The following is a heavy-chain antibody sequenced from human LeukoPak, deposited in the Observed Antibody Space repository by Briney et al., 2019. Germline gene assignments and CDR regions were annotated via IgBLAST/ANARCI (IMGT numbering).Heavy chain of an antibody. CDR2: IYYSGST. D-gene: IGHD1-26*01. CDR3: ARLADSGSYGVSGHFDY. J-gene: IGHJ4*02. Sequence: SETLSLTCTVSGGSISSYYWSWIRQPPGKGLEWIGYIYYSGSTNYNPSLKSRVTISVDTSKNQFSLKLSSVTAADTAVYYCARLADSGSYGVSGHFDYWGQGTLVTVSS. V-gene: IGHV4-59*01. CDR1: GGSISSYY.